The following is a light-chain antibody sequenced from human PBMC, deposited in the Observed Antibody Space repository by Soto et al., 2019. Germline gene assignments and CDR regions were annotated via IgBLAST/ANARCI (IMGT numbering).Light chain of an antibody. CDR1: SSDVGCYNY. J-gene: IGLJ1*01. V-gene: IGLV2-8*01. CDR2: EVS. Sequence: QSALTQPPSASGSPGQSVTISCTGTSSDVGCYNYVSWYQQHPGKAPKVIIYEVSKRPSGVPDRFSASKSGNTASLSVSGLHAEDEADYYCSSYAGINILYVFGSGTKLTVL. CDR3: SSYAGINILYV.